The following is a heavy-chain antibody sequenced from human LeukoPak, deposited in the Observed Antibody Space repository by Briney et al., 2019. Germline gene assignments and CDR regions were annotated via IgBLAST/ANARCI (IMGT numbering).Heavy chain of an antibody. J-gene: IGHJ4*02. Sequence: GASVKVACKVSGYTLTELSMHWVRQAPGKGLEWMGGFDPEDGETIYAQKFQGRVTMTEDTSTDTAYMELSSLRSEDTAVYYCATASRWGIVVVPAAARLDYWGQGTLVTVSS. CDR1: GYTLTELS. V-gene: IGHV1-24*01. D-gene: IGHD2-2*01. CDR3: ATASRWGIVVVPAAARLDY. CDR2: FDPEDGET.